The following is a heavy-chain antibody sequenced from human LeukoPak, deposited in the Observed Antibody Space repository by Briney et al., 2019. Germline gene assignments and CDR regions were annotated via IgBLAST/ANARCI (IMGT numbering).Heavy chain of an antibody. CDR3: ARDGLYSSSWCNWFDP. D-gene: IGHD6-13*01. CDR1: GFTFSSYW. CDR2: IKQDGSEK. Sequence: GGSLRLSCAASGFTFSSYWMSWVRQAPGKGLEWVANIKQDGSEKYYVDSVKGRFTISRDNAKNSLFLQMNSLRAEDTGVYYCARDGLYSSSWCNWFDPWGQGTLVTVSS. J-gene: IGHJ5*02. V-gene: IGHV3-7*01.